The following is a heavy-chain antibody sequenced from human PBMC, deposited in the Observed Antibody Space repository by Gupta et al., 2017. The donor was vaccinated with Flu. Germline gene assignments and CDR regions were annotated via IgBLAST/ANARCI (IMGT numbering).Heavy chain of an antibody. Sequence: QVQLVQSGPEVKKPGTSVRVSCQASGYTFTPYDINWVRQAPGRGLEWMGWLNLHTGDTVFAQRYQGRLALTRDTSMSTAYMELHSRTSDDTAVYFGAGVKSVAQLVPMYWGQVGLVPVSS. V-gene: IGHV1-8*01. D-gene: IGHD6-6*01. CDR2: LNLHTGDT. J-gene: IGHJ4*02. CDR3: AGVKSVAQLVPMY. CDR1: GYTFTPYD.